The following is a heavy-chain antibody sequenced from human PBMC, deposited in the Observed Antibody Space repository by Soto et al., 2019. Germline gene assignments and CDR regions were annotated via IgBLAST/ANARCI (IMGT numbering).Heavy chain of an antibody. V-gene: IGHV3-48*02. CDR3: AGAFDI. Sequence: GGSLRFSCAASGFTFSSYNMNWVRQAPGKGLEWVSYISSSSDTIYYADSVKGRFTISRDNAWKSLYLQMNSLRDEDTAVYYCAGAFDIWGQGTVVTVSS. CDR2: ISSSSDTI. J-gene: IGHJ3*02. CDR1: GFTFSSYN.